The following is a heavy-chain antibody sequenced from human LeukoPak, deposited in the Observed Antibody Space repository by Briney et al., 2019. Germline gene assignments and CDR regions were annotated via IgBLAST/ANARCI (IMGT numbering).Heavy chain of an antibody. Sequence: GGSLRLSCAASGFTFSSYGMHWVRQAPGKGLEWVAVISYDGSNKYYADSVKGRFTISRDNSKNTLYLQMNSLRAEDTAVYYCAKDYEYSSSWTGYFDYWGQGTLVTVSS. J-gene: IGHJ4*02. CDR1: GFTFSSYG. CDR3: AKDYEYSSSWTGYFDY. D-gene: IGHD6-13*01. CDR2: ISYDGSNK. V-gene: IGHV3-30*18.